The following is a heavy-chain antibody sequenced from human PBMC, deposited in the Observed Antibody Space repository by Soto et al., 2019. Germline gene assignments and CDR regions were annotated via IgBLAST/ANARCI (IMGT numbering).Heavy chain of an antibody. J-gene: IGHJ3*02. CDR2: IYSGGST. Sequence: EVQLVESGGGLVQPGGSLRLSCAASGFTVSSNYMSWVRQAPGKGLEWVSVIYSGGSTYYEDYVKGRFTIARDNSKNTLYLQMNSLRAEHTAVYHCAREDAYRGGDAFDIWGQGTMVNVSS. D-gene: IGHD4-4*01. CDR3: AREDAYRGGDAFDI. V-gene: IGHV3-66*01. CDR1: GFTVSSNY.